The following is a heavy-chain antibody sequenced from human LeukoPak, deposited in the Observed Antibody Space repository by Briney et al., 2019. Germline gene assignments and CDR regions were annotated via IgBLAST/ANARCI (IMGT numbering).Heavy chain of an antibody. J-gene: IGHJ4*02. Sequence: SETLSLTCTVSGGSISSYYWSWLRQPPGKGLEWIGYIYYSGSTNYNPSLKSRVTISVDTSKNQFSLKLSSVTAADTAVYYCAKLYSSSFPLYWGQGTLVTVSS. CDR1: GGSISSYY. CDR3: AKLYSSSFPLY. V-gene: IGHV4-59*08. CDR2: IYYSGST. D-gene: IGHD6-6*01.